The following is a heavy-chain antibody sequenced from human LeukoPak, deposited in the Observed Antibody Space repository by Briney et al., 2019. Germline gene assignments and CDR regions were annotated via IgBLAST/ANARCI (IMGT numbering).Heavy chain of an antibody. V-gene: IGHV3-53*01. Sequence: GGSLRLSCAASGFTFSSYAMNWVRQAPGKELEWVSVIYTGGGRYYADSVRGRFTISRDTSKNMVFLQMNSLRVEDTAVYYCARGIDYWGRGTLVTVSS. CDR3: ARGIDY. CDR1: GFTFSSYA. J-gene: IGHJ4*02. CDR2: IYTGGGR.